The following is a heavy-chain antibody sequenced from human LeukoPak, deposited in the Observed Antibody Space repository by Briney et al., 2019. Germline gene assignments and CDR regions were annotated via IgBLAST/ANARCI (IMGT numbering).Heavy chain of an antibody. D-gene: IGHD3-10*01. Sequence: ASVKASCKASGYTFTSYDINWVRQATGQGLEWMGWMNPNSGDTGYAQKFQGRVTMTRNTSISTAYMELSSLRSEDTAVYYCARRPFGREGGKVFDYWGQGTLVTVSS. CDR2: MNPNSGDT. J-gene: IGHJ4*02. V-gene: IGHV1-8*01. CDR1: GYTFTSYD. CDR3: ARRPFGREGGKVFDY.